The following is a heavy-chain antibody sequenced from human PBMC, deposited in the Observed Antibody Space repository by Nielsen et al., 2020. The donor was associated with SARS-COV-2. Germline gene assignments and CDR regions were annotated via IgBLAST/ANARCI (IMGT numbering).Heavy chain of an antibody. V-gene: IGHV3-9*01. CDR2: ISWNSGSI. CDR3: AKAPNPLAAAGYYYFDY. Sequence: SLKISCAAPGFTFDDYAMHWVRQAPGKGLEWVSGISWNSGSIGYADSVKGRFTISRDNAKNSLYLQMNSLRAEDTALYYCAKAPNPLAAAGYYYFDYWGQGTLVTVSS. D-gene: IGHD6-13*01. CDR1: GFTFDDYA. J-gene: IGHJ4*02.